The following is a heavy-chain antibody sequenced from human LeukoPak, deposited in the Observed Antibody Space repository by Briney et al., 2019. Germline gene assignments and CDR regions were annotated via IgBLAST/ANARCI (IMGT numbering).Heavy chain of an antibody. V-gene: IGHV1-69*13. J-gene: IGHJ4*02. Sequence: SVKVSCKASGGTFSSYAISWVRQAPGQGLEWMGGIIPIFGTANYAQKFQGGVTITADESTSTAYMELSSLRSEDTAVYYCARGLGYCSGGSCYFPYYFDYWGQGTLVTVSS. CDR3: ARGLGYCSGGSCYFPYYFDY. CDR1: GGTFSSYA. CDR2: IIPIFGTA. D-gene: IGHD2-15*01.